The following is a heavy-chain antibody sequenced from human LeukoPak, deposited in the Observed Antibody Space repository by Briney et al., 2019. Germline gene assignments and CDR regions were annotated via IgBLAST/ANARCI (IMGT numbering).Heavy chain of an antibody. V-gene: IGHV3-53*01. J-gene: IGHJ4*02. CDR1: GFTVSTNH. D-gene: IGHD4-17*01. CDR2: IYTAGST. Sequence: QTGGSLRLSCAASGFTVSTNHVSWVRLAPGKGLEWVSIIYTAGSTFYADSVKGRFTISRDNSRNTLFLQMNSLRAEDTAVYYCARARRCGLSGDYGACFDYWGQGTLVTVSS. CDR3: ARARRCGLSGDYGACFDY.